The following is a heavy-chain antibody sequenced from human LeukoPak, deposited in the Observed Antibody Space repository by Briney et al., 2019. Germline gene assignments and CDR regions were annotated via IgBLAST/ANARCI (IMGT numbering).Heavy chain of an antibody. CDR3: ARDLSLGYSSSSRYYYYYMDV. CDR1: GFTFDSYS. V-gene: IGHV3-48*04. Sequence: GSLRLSCAASGFTFDSYSMSWVRQAPGKGLEWVSYISSSSSTIYYADSVKGRFTISRDNAKNSLYLQMNSLRAEDTAVYYCARDLSLGYSSSSRYYYYYMDVWGKGTTVTVSS. J-gene: IGHJ6*03. CDR2: ISSSSSTI. D-gene: IGHD6-6*01.